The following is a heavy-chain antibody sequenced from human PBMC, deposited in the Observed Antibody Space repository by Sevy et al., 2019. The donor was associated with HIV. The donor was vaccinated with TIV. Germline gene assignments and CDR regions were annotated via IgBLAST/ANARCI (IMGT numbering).Heavy chain of an antibody. CDR3: ARGAYSGSPQGAFDI. J-gene: IGHJ3*02. CDR1: GGSFSGYY. V-gene: IGHV4-34*01. Sequence: SETLSLTCAVYGGSFSGYYWSWIRQPPGKGLEWIGKINHSGSTNYNPSLKGRVTISVDTSKNQFSLKLISVTAADTAVYYCARGAYSGSPQGAFDIWGQGTMVTVSS. CDR2: INHSGST. D-gene: IGHD1-26*01.